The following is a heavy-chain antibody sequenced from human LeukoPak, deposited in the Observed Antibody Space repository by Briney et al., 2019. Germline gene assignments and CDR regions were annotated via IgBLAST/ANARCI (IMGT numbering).Heavy chain of an antibody. V-gene: IGHV4-59*01. J-gene: IGHJ5*02. D-gene: IGHD3-3*01. CDR1: GGSISSYY. CDR2: IYYSGST. CDR3: ARLEKYYDFWGGYYTRTGRFDP. Sequence: SETLSLTCTDSGGSISSYYWSWIRQPPGKGLEWIGYIYYSGSTNYNPSLKSRVTISVDTSKNQFSLKLSSVTAADTAVYYCARLEKYYDFWGGYYTRTGRFDPWGQGTLVTVSS.